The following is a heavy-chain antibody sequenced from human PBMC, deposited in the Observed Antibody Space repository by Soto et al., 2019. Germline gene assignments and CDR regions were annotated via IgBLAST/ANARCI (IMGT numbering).Heavy chain of an antibody. V-gene: IGHV4-30-2*01. CDR1: GGSISSGGYS. D-gene: IGHD2-21*02. Sequence: SETLSLTCAVSGGSISSGGYSWSWIRQPPGKGLEWIGYIYHSGSTYYNPSLKSRVTISVDRSKNQFSLKLSSVTAADTAVYYCARFGGNSEAFDIWGQGTMVTVSS. J-gene: IGHJ3*02. CDR2: IYHSGST. CDR3: ARFGGNSEAFDI.